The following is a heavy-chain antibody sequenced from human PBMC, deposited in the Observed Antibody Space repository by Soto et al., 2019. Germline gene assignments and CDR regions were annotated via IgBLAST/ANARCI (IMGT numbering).Heavy chain of an antibody. D-gene: IGHD3-10*01. CDR2: IYYSGST. V-gene: IGHV4-59*01. CDR1: GGSISSYY. J-gene: IGHJ6*02. Sequence: SETLSLTCTVSGGSISSYYWSWIRQPPGKGLEWIGYIYYSGSTNYNPSLKSRVTISVDTSKNQSSLKLSSVTAADTAVYYCARGWFGELSYYYGMDVWGQGTTVTVSS. CDR3: ARGWFGELSYYYGMDV.